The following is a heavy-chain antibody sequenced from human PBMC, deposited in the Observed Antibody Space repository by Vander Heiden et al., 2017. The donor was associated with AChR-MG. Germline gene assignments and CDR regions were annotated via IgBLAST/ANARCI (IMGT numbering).Heavy chain of an antibody. J-gene: IGHJ6*03. V-gene: IGHV5-51*01. CDR1: GYSFTSYW. CDR3: ARHEYYDFWSGNTHMDV. D-gene: IGHD3-3*01. CDR2: IYPGDSDT. Sequence: EVQLVQSGAEVKQPGESLKISCKGSGYSFTSYWIGWVRQMPGKGLEWMGIIYPGDSDTRYSPSFQGQVTISADKSISTAYLQWSSLKASDTAMYYCARHEYYDFWSGNTHMDVWGKGTTVTVSS.